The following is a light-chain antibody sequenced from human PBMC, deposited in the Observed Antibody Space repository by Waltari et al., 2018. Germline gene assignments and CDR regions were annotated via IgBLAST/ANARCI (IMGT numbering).Light chain of an antibody. CDR2: VNSDGSH. CDR1: SGQTNNA. V-gene: IGLV4-69*01. CDR3: QAWATGLWV. Sequence: QVALIQSPSAAASLGASVTLTCTLDSGQTNNAIAWHQQLSERSPRFLMKVNSDGSHTKGDGIPGRFSGSSSGAERYLTISGLQSEDEGDYYCQAWATGLWVFGGGTKLTVL. J-gene: IGLJ3*02.